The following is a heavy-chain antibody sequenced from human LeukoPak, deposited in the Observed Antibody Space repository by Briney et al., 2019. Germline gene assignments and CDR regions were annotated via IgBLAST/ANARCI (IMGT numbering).Heavy chain of an antibody. CDR1: GGSISSSNW. CDR2: IYHSGST. Sequence: PSETLSLTCAVSGGSISSSNWWSWVRQPPGKGLEWIGEIYHSGSTNYNPSLKSRVTISVDKSKNQFSLKLSSVTAADTAVYYCARAPRLEIVVVPAAMSPPVWFFDYWGQGTLATVSS. CDR3: ARAPRLEIVVVPAAMSPPVWFFDY. J-gene: IGHJ4*02. D-gene: IGHD2-2*01. V-gene: IGHV4-4*02.